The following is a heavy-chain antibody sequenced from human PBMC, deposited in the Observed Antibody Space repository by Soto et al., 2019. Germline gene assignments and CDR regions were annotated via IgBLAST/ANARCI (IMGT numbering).Heavy chain of an antibody. CDR1: GFTFSSYG. V-gene: IGHV3-30*18. CDR3: AKDAYSYYYDSSGCTVDY. CDR2: ISYDGSNK. D-gene: IGHD3-22*01. J-gene: IGHJ4*02. Sequence: GGSLRLSCAASGFTFSSYGMHWVRQAPGKGLEWVAVISYDGSNKYYADSVKGRFTISRDNSKNTLYLQMNSLRAEDTAVYYCAKDAYSYYYDSSGCTVDYWGQGTLVTVSS.